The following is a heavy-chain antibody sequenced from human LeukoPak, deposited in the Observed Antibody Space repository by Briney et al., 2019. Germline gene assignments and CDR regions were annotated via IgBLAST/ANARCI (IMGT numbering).Heavy chain of an antibody. D-gene: IGHD1-1*01. J-gene: IGHJ6*03. CDR3: AGHTELERHDYYYYYMDV. CDR1: GYTLTGYY. V-gene: IGHV1-2*02. CDR2: INPNSGGT. Sequence: GASVKVSCKASGYTLTGYYMHWVRQAPGQGLEWMGWINPNSGGTNYAQKFQGRVTITADESTSTAYMELSSLRSEDTAVYYCAGHTELERHDYYYYYMDVWGKGTTVTISS.